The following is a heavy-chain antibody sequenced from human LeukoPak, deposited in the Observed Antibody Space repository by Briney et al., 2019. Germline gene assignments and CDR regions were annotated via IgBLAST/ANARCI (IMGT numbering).Heavy chain of an antibody. Sequence: SVKVSCKASGGTFSSYAISWVRQAPGQGLEWMGGIFPIFGTANYAQKFQGRVTITADESTSTAYMELSSLRSEDTAVYYCARDTAMLGWFDPWGQGTLVTVSS. J-gene: IGHJ5*02. CDR2: IFPIFGTA. D-gene: IGHD5-18*01. CDR3: ARDTAMLGWFDP. V-gene: IGHV1-69*01. CDR1: GGTFSSYA.